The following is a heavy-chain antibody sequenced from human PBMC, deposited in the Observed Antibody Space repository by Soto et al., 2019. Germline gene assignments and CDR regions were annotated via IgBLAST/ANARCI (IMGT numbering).Heavy chain of an antibody. V-gene: IGHV3-23*01. CDR2: ISGSGGST. CDR3: AKDSRYSSGWPHDY. D-gene: IGHD6-19*01. CDR1: GFTFSSYA. Sequence: GGSLRLSCAASGFTFSSYAMSWVRQAPGKGLEWVSAISGSGGSTYYADSVKGRFTISRDSSKNTLYLQMNSLRAEDTAVYYCAKDSRYSSGWPHDYWGQGTLVTVSS. J-gene: IGHJ4*02.